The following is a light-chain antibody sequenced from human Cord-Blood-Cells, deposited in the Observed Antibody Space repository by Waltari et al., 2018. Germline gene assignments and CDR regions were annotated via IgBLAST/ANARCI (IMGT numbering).Light chain of an antibody. CDR2: KDS. Sequence: SYELTQPPSVSVSPGQTARITCPGDALPKQYAYWYQQKPGQAPVLVIYKDSERPSGIPERFSGSSSGTTVTLTISGVQEEDEADYYCQSADSSGTYWVFGGGTKLTVL. J-gene: IGLJ3*02. CDR1: ALPKQY. CDR3: QSADSSGTYWV. V-gene: IGLV3-25*02.